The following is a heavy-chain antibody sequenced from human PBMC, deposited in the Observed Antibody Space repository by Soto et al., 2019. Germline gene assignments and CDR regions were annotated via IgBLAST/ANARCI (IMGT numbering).Heavy chain of an antibody. D-gene: IGHD3-22*01. Sequence: QVQLVQSGAEVKKPGSSVKVSCKASGGTFSSYAISWVRQAPGQGLEWMGGIIPIFGTANYAQKFQGRVTTTADEATSTAYLELSSLRSEDTAVYYWAREDSSGYYYVYWGQGTLVTVSS. V-gene: IGHV1-69*01. CDR2: IIPIFGTA. CDR3: AREDSSGYYYVY. J-gene: IGHJ4*02. CDR1: GGTFSSYA.